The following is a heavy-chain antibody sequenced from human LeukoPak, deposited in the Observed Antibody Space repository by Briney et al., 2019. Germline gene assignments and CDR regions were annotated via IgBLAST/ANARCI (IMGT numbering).Heavy chain of an antibody. D-gene: IGHD3-22*01. J-gene: IGHJ4*02. Sequence: SETLSLTCTVSGGSISSYYWSWIRQPPGKGLEWIGYIYTSGSTNYNPSLKSRVTISVDTSKNQFSLKLSSVTAADTAVYYCGRLADSSGYYPFDYWGQGTLVTVSS. V-gene: IGHV4-4*09. CDR2: IYTSGST. CDR3: GRLADSSGYYPFDY. CDR1: GGSISSYY.